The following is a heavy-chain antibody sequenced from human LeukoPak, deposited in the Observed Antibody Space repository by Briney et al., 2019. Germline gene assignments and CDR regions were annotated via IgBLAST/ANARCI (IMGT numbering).Heavy chain of an antibody. CDR1: GFTVSVNY. CDR2: IYSDGST. CDR3: AARRGSITGLFDP. J-gene: IGHJ5*02. D-gene: IGHD1-20*01. V-gene: IGHV3-66*01. Sequence: PGGSLRLSCAASGFTVSVNYMSWVRQAPGKGLQWVSVIYSDGSTYYADSVKGRFTISRDNSKNTLYLQMNSLRAEDTAVYYCAARRGSITGLFDPWGQGTLVSVSS.